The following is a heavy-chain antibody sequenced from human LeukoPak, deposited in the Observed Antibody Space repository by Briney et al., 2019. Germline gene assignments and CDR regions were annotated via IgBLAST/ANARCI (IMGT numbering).Heavy chain of an antibody. CDR2: MNPNSGNT. J-gene: IGHJ6*02. CDR1: GYTFTSYD. Sequence: EASVKVSCKASGYTFTSYDINWVRQATGQGLEWMGWMNPNSGNTGYAQKFQGRVTMTRNTSISTAYMELSSLRSEDTAVYYCARRKGGGRPYGMDVWGQGTTVTVSS. V-gene: IGHV1-8*01. CDR3: ARRKGGGRPYGMDV. D-gene: IGHD2-15*01.